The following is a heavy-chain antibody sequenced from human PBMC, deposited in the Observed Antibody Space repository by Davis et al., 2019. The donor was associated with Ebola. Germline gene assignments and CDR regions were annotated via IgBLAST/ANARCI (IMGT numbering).Heavy chain of an antibody. D-gene: IGHD3-22*01. CDR2: ISGSGGTT. J-gene: IGHJ4*02. Sequence: GESLKISCAASGFTFDDYAMHWVRQAPGKGLEWVSGISGSGGTTYYADSVEGRFTISRDNSENTLYLLMNSLRAEDTAVYYCAKGDRTTLYYDSGHDYWGQGTLVTVSS. CDR1: GFTFDDYA. V-gene: IGHV3-23*01. CDR3: AKGDRTTLYYDSGHDY.